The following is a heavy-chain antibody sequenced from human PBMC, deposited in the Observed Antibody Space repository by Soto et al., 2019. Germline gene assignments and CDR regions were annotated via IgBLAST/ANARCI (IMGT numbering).Heavy chain of an antibody. CDR1: GGSFSDFY. J-gene: IGHJ4*02. CDR3: AGRALISGNTDPLDY. CDR2: IDHNGTT. D-gene: IGHD1-7*01. Sequence: QLHLQQWGAGLLKPSETLSLTCAVYGGSFSDFYWSWSRQPPGKGLEWIGEIDHNGTTNYNPSLKSRLTISLDTSQNHFSLKVNSVTAADTAVYYCAGRALISGNTDPLDYWGQGTLVTVSS. V-gene: IGHV4-34*01.